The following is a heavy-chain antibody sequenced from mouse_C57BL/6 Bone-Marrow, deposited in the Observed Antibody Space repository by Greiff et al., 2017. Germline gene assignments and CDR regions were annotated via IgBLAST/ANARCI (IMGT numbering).Heavy chain of an antibody. Sequence: VQLQQSGAELVRPGASVKLSCKASGYTFTDYYINWVKQRPGQGLEWIARIYPGSGNTYYNEKFKGKATLTAENSSSTAYMQLSSLTSEDSAVYFCARATGSSGYYYAMDDWGQGTSVTVSS. CDR1: GYTFTDYY. CDR3: ARATGSSGYYYAMDD. D-gene: IGHD3-2*02. CDR2: IYPGSGNT. J-gene: IGHJ4*01. V-gene: IGHV1-76*01.